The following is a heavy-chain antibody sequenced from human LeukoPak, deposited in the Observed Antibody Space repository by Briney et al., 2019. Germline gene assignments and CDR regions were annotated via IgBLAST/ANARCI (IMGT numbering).Heavy chain of an antibody. Sequence: GGSLRLSCAASGITFGTYAMTWVRQAPGNGLEWVSSIHRSGENTFYSDSVRGRFTISRDDSKRTVYLQMNHLRADDTALYYCARESGGDWWYLEYWGQGTLVTVSS. V-gene: IGHV3-23*01. CDR3: ARESGGDWWYLEY. D-gene: IGHD2-21*01. J-gene: IGHJ4*02. CDR1: GITFGTYA. CDR2: IHRSGENT.